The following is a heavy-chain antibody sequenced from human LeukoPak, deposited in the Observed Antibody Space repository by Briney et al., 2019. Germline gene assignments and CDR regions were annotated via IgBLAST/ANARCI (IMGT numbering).Heavy chain of an antibody. Sequence: RPSETLSLTCSVSGASISSGSNYWGWIRQPPGKTLEWIGSIYSSGSTYYNPSLKSRVIIIIDTPKNHFSLTLSSVTAADTAVYYCARGTVGGESPYYYYYYMDVWGKGTTVTVSS. CDR2: IYSSGST. CDR1: GASISSGSNY. D-gene: IGHD3-16*01. V-gene: IGHV4-39*07. J-gene: IGHJ6*03. CDR3: ARGTVGGESPYYYYYYMDV.